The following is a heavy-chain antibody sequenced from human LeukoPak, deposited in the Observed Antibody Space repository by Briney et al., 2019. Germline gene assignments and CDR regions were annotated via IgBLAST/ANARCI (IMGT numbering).Heavy chain of an antibody. Sequence: SETLSLTCAVYGGSFSGYYWSWIRQPAGKGLEWIGRIYTSGITNYNPSLKSRVTISVDTSKNQFSLKLTSVTASDTAVYYCARLPDPWGQGTLVTVSS. V-gene: IGHV4-59*10. J-gene: IGHJ5*02. CDR1: GGSFSGYY. CDR3: ARLPDP. CDR2: IYTSGIT.